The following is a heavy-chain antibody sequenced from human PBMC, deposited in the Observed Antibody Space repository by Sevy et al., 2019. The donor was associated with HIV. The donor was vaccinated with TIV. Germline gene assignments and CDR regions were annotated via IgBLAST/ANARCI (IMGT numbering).Heavy chain of an antibody. Sequence: GGSLRLSCAASGFTFSSYAMSWVRQAPGKGLEWVSAISGSGGSTYYADSVKGRFTISRDNSKNTLYLQMNSLRAEDTAVYYCAKAGIAVAGTFDLFYLDYWGQGTLVTVSS. J-gene: IGHJ4*02. V-gene: IGHV3-23*01. D-gene: IGHD6-19*01. CDR2: ISGSGGST. CDR3: AKAGIAVAGTFDLFYLDY. CDR1: GFTFSSYA.